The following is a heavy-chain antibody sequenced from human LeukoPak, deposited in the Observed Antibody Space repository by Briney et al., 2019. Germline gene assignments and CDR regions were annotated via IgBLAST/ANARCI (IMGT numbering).Heavy chain of an antibody. V-gene: IGHV3-7*01. D-gene: IGHD6-13*01. J-gene: IGHJ4*02. CDR3: ARGGSKSAQQLVDY. CDR2: IKQDGSEK. CDR1: GFAFSSYW. Sequence: PGGSLRLSCAASGFAFSSYWMSWVRQAPGKGLEWVANIKQDGSEKYYVDSVKGRFTISRDNAKNSLYLQMNSLRAEDMAVYYCARGGSKSAQQLVDYWGQGTLVTVSS.